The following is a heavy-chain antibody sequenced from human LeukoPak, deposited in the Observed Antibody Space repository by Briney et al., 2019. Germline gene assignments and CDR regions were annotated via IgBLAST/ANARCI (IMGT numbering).Heavy chain of an antibody. CDR3: ARGYSGYDSHVDY. J-gene: IGHJ4*02. CDR2: ISYDGSNK. Sequence: GGSLRLSCAASGFSLSSYMLNWARQAPGKGLEWVAVISYDGSNKYYADSVKGRFTISRDNSKNTLYLQMNSLRAEDTAVYYCARGYSGYDSHVDYWGQGTLVTVSS. D-gene: IGHD5-12*01. CDR1: GFSLSSYM. V-gene: IGHV3-30-3*01.